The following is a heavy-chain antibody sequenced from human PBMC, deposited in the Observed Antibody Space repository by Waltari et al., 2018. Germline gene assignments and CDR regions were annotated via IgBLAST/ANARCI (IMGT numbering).Heavy chain of an antibody. CDR3: AKDKDVSPVWSGCSN. Sequence: EVQLVESGGGLVQPGGSLRLSCAASGFTFSSYAMSWVRQAPGKGLEWVSAIIGSGGSTYYADAVKGRFTISRDNSKNTLYLQMHSLRAEDTALYYCAKDKDVSPVWSGCSNWGQGTLVTVSS. V-gene: IGHV3-23*04. J-gene: IGHJ4*02. D-gene: IGHD6-13*01. CDR2: IIGSGGST. CDR1: GFTFSSYA.